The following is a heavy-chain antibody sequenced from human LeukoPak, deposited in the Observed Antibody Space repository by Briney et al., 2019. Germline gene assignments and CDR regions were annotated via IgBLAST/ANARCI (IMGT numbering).Heavy chain of an antibody. V-gene: IGHV3-9*01. J-gene: IGHJ4*02. CDR3: AIGGRYDSSGYATPFDY. CDR2: ISWNSGSI. Sequence: GRSLRLSCAASGFTFDDYAMHWVRQAPGKGLEWVSGISWNSGSIGYADSVKGRFTISRDNAKNSLYLQMNSLRVEDTAVYYCAIGGRYDSSGYATPFDYWGQGTLVTVSS. D-gene: IGHD3-22*01. CDR1: GFTFDDYA.